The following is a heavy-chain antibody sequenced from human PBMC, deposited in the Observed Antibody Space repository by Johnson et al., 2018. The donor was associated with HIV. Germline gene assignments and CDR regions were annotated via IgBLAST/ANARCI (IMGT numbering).Heavy chain of an antibody. V-gene: IGHV3-23*04. CDR3: AKTFPLTAAGFPLNAFDI. D-gene: IGHD6-13*01. J-gene: IGHJ3*02. CDR1: GFTVSSNY. CDR2: ISGSGGST. Sequence: VLLVESGGGLVQPGGSLRLSCAASGFTVSSNYMSWVRQAPGKGLEWVSAISGSGGSTYYADSVKGRFTISRDNSKNTLYLQMNSLRAEYTAVYYCAKTFPLTAAGFPLNAFDIWGQGTMVTVSS.